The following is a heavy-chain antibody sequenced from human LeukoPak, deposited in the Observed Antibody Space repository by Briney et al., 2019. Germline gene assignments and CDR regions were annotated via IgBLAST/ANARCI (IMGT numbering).Heavy chain of an antibody. J-gene: IGHJ2*01. CDR1: GFLCSNSW. CDR2: IKQDGSEK. Sequence: AGGSLRLSRAVAGFLCSNSWMSWVRQAPGKGLEWVANIKQDGSEKYYVDSVKGRFTISRDNAKNSLYLQMNSLRAEDTAVYSGASRLWFKDYYFDVLGRGTLVTVSS. V-gene: IGHV3-7*05. CDR3: ASRLWFKDYYFDV. D-gene: IGHD2-21*01.